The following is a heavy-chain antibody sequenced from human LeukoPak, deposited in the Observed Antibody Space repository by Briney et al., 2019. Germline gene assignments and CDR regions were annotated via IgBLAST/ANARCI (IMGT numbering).Heavy chain of an antibody. CDR3: ARGSSSSYYYAEHYYYYMDV. CDR1: GYTFTSYY. J-gene: IGHJ6*03. Sequence: PSVKVSCKASGYTFTSYYMHWVRQAPGQGLECMGIINPSGGSTSYAQKFQGRVTMTRDTSTSTVYMELSSLRSEDTAVYYCARGSSSSYYYAEHYYYYMDVWGKGTTVTVSS. D-gene: IGHD3-22*01. CDR2: INPSGGST. V-gene: IGHV1-46*01.